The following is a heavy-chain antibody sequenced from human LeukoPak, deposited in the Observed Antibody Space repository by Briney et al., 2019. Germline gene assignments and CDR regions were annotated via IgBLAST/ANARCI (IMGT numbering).Heavy chain of an antibody. CDR2: INPNSGGT. Sequence: ASVKVSCKASGYTFTGHYVHWVRQTPGQGLEWMGWINPNSGGTNYAQKFQGRVTMTRDTSISTAYMELSRLRSDDTAVYYCARAGGDSSWSWYYYYYMDVWGKGTTVTISS. V-gene: IGHV1-2*02. J-gene: IGHJ6*03. CDR3: ARAGGDSSWSWYYYYYMDV. CDR1: GYTFTGHY. D-gene: IGHD3-22*01.